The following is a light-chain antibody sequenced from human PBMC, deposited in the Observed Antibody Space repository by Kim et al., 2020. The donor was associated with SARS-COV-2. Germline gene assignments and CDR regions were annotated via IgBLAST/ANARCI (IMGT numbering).Light chain of an antibody. J-gene: IGLJ3*02. V-gene: IGLV2-14*03. CDR2: DVS. Sequence: QSALTQPASVSGSPGQSITISCTGTSSDVGGYNYVSWYQQHPGKAPKLMIYDVSNRPSGVSNRFSGSKSGNTSSLTISGLQAEDEDDYYCSSYTSSSARMFGGGTQMTFL. CDR1: SSDVGGYNY. CDR3: SSYTSSSARM.